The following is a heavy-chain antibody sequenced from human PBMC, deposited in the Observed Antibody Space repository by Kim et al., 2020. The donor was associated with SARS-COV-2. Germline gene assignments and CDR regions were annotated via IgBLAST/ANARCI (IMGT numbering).Heavy chain of an antibody. Sequence: SLKSRVTISVDTAKNQFCLKLSSVTAADTAGYYCAGAGPIVPAAMHWFDPWGQGTLVTVSS. CDR3: AGAGPIVPAAMHWFDP. V-gene: IGHV4-39*01. J-gene: IGHJ5*02. D-gene: IGHD2-2*01.